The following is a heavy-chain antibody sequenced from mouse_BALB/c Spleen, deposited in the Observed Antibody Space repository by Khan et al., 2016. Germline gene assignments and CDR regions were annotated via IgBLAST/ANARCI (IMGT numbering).Heavy chain of an antibody. CDR3: KRHYSSSLYFDN. Sequence: EVQLVESGPGLVKPSQSLSLTCTVTGYSITSDYAWNWIRQFPGNKLEWMAYISYSGSTSHNPSLKSRISITRDTSKNQFFLQLNSVTTKDTATNYCKRHYSSSLYFDNWGQGTTLTVSS. CDR2: ISYSGST. D-gene: IGHD1-1*01. J-gene: IGHJ2*01. CDR1: GYSITSDYA. V-gene: IGHV3-2*02.